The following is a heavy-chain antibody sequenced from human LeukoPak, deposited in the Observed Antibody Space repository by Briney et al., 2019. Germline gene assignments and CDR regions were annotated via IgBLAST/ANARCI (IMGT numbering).Heavy chain of an antibody. CDR3: ARTLHSGWVHFDY. Sequence: PGRSLKLSCAASGFTFSSYAMHWVRQAPGKGLEWVAVISYDGSNKYYADSVKGRFTISRDNSKNTLYLQMNSLRAEDTAVYYCARTLHSGWVHFDYWGQGTLVTVSS. CDR2: ISYDGSNK. V-gene: IGHV3-30-3*01. J-gene: IGHJ4*02. D-gene: IGHD5-12*01. CDR1: GFTFSSYA.